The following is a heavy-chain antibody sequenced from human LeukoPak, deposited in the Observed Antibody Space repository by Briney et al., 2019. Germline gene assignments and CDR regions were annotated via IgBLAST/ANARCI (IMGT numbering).Heavy chain of an antibody. CDR2: INHSGST. D-gene: IGHD3-16*02. Sequence: SETLSLTCAVYGGSFSGYYWSWIRQPPGKGLEWIGEINHSGSTNYNPSLKSRVTISVDTSKNQYSLKLSSVTAADTAVYYCARRGDYVWGSYRIKPGNWFDPWGQGTLVTVSS. CDR3: ARRGDYVWGSYRIKPGNWFDP. CDR1: GGSFSGYY. V-gene: IGHV4-34*01. J-gene: IGHJ5*02.